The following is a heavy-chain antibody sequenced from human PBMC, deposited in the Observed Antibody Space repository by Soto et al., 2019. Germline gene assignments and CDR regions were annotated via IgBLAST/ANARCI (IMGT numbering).Heavy chain of an antibody. CDR1: GYIFTSYY. CDR3: ARDFVLTGYNTFDY. CDR2: INPSDGST. Sequence: ASVKVSCKASGYIFTSYYIHWVRQAPGQGLEWMGIINPSDGSTNYAQNFQGRVTMTRDTSTSTVYMDLRSLRSEDTALYYCARDFVLTGYNTFDYWGQ. J-gene: IGHJ4*02. D-gene: IGHD3-9*01. V-gene: IGHV1-46*01.